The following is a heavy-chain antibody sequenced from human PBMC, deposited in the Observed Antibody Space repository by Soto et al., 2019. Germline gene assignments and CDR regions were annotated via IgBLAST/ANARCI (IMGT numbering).Heavy chain of an antibody. D-gene: IGHD3-10*01. Sequence: SETLSLTCNVSGVSLTGYHWNWIRQPPGKTLEWIGFVYYSGSVSYNPSLKGRASISVDRSKNQFSLRLTSVTAADTAVYYCARRLNLGSFDHWGHGTLVTVSS. CDR3: ARRLNLGSFDH. CDR2: VYYSGSV. CDR1: GVSLTGYH. V-gene: IGHV4-59*01. J-gene: IGHJ5*02.